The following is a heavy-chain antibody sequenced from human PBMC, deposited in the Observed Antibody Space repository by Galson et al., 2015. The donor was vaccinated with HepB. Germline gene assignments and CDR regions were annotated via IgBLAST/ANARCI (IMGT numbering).Heavy chain of an antibody. J-gene: IGHJ3*02. V-gene: IGHV1-69*13. D-gene: IGHD6-19*01. CDR1: GGTFSSYA. CDR3: ARDRAVASWGLEAFDI. CDR2: IIPIFGTA. Sequence: SVQVSCKASGGTFSSYAISWVRQAPGQGLEWMGGIIPIFGTANYAQKFQGRVTITADESTSTAYMELSSLRSEDTAVYYCARDRAVASWGLEAFDIWGHGTMVTVSS.